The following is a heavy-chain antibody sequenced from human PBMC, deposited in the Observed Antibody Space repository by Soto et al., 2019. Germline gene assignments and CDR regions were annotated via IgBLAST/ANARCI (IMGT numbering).Heavy chain of an antibody. V-gene: IGHV1-69*12. CDR3: ARGYCGGDCYLYYYYGMDV. D-gene: IGHD2-21*02. Sequence: QVQLVQSGAEVKKPGSSVKVSCKASGGTFSSYAISWVRQAPGQGLEWMGGIIPIFGTANYAQKFQGRVTITADDSTSTAYMELSSLRSEDTAVYYCARGYCGGDCYLYYYYGMDVWGQGTTVTVSS. J-gene: IGHJ6*02. CDR1: GGTFSSYA. CDR2: IIPIFGTA.